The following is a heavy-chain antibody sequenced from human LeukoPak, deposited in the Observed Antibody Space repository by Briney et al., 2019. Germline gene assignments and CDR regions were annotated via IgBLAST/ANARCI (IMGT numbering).Heavy chain of an antibody. J-gene: IGHJ4*02. D-gene: IGHD5-18*01. CDR2: IKQDGNEE. CDR1: GFTFSSYY. CDR3: ARADWDTAMIDY. Sequence: GGSLRLSCAASGFTFSSYYMSWVRQAPGKGLEWVANIKQDGNEEYYVDSVKGRFTISRDNAKKSLYLQMNSLRAEDTAVYYCARADWDTAMIDYWGQGTLVTVSS. V-gene: IGHV3-7*01.